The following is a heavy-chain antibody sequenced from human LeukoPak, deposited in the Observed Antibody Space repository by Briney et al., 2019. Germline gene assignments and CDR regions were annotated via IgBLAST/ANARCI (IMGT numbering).Heavy chain of an antibody. CDR2: IYYSGST. V-gene: IGHV4-59*01. D-gene: IGHD6-19*01. J-gene: IGHJ4*02. CDR3: ARVSYSSGWYLDY. CDR1: GGSISSYY. Sequence: AETLSLTCTASGGSISSYYWSWIRQPPGKGLEWIGYIYYSGSTNYNPSLKSRVTISVDTSKNQFSLKLSSVTGADTAVYYCARVSYSSGWYLDYWGQGTLVTVSS.